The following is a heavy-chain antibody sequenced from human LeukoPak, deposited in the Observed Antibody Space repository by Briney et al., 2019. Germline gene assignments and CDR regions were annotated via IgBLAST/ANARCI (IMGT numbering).Heavy chain of an antibody. Sequence: GGSLRLSCAASGFTVSSNYMSWVRQAPGKGLEWVSVIYSGGRIDYADSVKGRFTISRDNSKNTLYLQMNSLRVEDTAVYYCASGYCSSSSCHIYYFAMGVWGQGTTVTVSS. V-gene: IGHV3-66*01. CDR3: ASGYCSSSSCHIYYFAMGV. J-gene: IGHJ6*02. D-gene: IGHD2-2*02. CDR2: IYSGGRI. CDR1: GFTVSSNY.